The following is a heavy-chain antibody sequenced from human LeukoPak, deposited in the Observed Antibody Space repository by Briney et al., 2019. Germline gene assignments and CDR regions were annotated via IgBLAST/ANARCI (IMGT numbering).Heavy chain of an antibody. V-gene: IGHV3-23*01. Sequence: NPGGSLRLSCAASGFTFSSYAMSWVRQAPGKGLEWVSAISGSGGSTYYADSVKGRFTISRDNSKNTLYLQMNSLRAEDTAVYYCGKDTGRIAASYFDYWGQGTLVTVSS. CDR1: GFTFSSYA. CDR2: ISGSGGST. CDR3: GKDTGRIAASYFDY. J-gene: IGHJ4*02. D-gene: IGHD6-13*01.